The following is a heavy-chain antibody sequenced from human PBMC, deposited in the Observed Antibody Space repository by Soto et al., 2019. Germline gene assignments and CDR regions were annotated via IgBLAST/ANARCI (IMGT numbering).Heavy chain of an antibody. CDR2: TYYRSKWHH. D-gene: IGHD6-6*01. CDR3: ARQYSPSFDYYGLDV. J-gene: IGHJ6*02. Sequence: SQTLSLTCVISGDTVSSNTAAWNWIRQSPSRGLEWLGRTYYRSKWHHHYAPSVNGRISVNPDTSKNQFSLQLISVTPDDTAVYFCARQYSPSFDYYGLDVWDQGTTVTVPS. V-gene: IGHV6-1*01. CDR1: GDTVSSNTAA.